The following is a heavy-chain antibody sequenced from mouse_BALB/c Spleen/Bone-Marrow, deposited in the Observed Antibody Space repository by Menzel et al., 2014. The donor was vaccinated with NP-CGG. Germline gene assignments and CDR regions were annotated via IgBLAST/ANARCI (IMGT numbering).Heavy chain of an antibody. CDR2: IHPSDSET. J-gene: IGHJ3*01. V-gene: IGHV1-74*01. CDR3: ARFGNYEGFAY. CDR1: GYSFTNYW. D-gene: IGHD2-1*01. Sequence: VKLMESGAELARPGASVKLSCKASGYSFTNYWMNWVKQRPGQGLEWIGMIHPSDSETRLNQKFKDKATLTVDKSSSTAYMQLSSPTSEDSAVYYCARFGNYEGFAYWGQGTLVTVSA.